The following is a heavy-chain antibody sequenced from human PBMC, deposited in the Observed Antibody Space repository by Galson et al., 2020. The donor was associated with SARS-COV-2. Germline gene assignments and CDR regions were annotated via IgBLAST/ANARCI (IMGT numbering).Heavy chain of an antibody. J-gene: IGHJ5*02. CDR3: ARPTLLAYYDGSGYAAGFDP. CDR2: IYYSGST. CDR1: GGSISSSSYY. Sequence: ETSETLSLTCTVSGGSISSSSYYWGWIRQPPGKGLEWIGSIYYSGSTYYNPSLKSRVTISVDTSKNQFSLKLSSVTAADTAVYYCARPTLLAYYDGSGYAAGFDPWGQGTLVTGSS. D-gene: IGHD3-22*01. V-gene: IGHV4-39*01.